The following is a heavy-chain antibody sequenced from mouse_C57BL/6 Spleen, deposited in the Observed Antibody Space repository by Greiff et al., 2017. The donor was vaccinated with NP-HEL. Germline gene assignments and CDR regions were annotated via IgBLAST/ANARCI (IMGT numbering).Heavy chain of an antibody. Sequence: VKLQESGAELVKPGASVKISCKASGYAFSSYWMNWVKQRPGKGLEWIGQIYPGEGETNYNGKFKGKATLTADKSSSTAYMQLSSLTSEDSAVYVFAREGILDGVAYWGEGTLVTVSA. CDR3: AREGILDGVAY. CDR2: IYPGEGET. V-gene: IGHV1-80*01. CDR1: GYAFSSYW. D-gene: IGHD4-1*01. J-gene: IGHJ3*01.